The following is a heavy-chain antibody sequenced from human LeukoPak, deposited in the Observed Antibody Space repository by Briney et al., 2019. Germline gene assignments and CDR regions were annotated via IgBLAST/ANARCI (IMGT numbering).Heavy chain of an antibody. J-gene: IGHJ6*02. D-gene: IGHD2-15*01. CDR2: IIPILGIA. V-gene: IGHV1-69*04. Sequence: SVKVSCKASGGTFSSYAISWVRQAPGQGLEWMGRIIPILGIANYAQKFQGRVTITADKSTSTAYMELSSLRSEDTAVYYYARGCSGGSCPGRGYYGMDVWGQGTTVSVSS. CDR3: ARGCSGGSCPGRGYYGMDV. CDR1: GGTFSSYA.